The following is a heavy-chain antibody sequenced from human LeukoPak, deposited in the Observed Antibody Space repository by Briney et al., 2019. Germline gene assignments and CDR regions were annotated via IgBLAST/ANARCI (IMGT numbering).Heavy chain of an antibody. CDR3: AKIEAYEGAFDI. D-gene: IGHD2-8*01. V-gene: IGHV3-30*18. J-gene: IGHJ3*02. Sequence: GRCLRLSCAASGFTFSSYGMHWVRQAPGKGLEWVAVISYDGSNKYYADSVKGRFTISRDNSKNTLYLQMNSLRAEDTAVYYCAKIEAYEGAFDIWGQGTMVTVSS. CDR2: ISYDGSNK. CDR1: GFTFSSYG.